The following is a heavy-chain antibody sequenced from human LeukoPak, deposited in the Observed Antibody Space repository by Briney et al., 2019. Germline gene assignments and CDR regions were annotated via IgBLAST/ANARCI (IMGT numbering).Heavy chain of an antibody. V-gene: IGHV3-30*02. J-gene: IGHJ6*03. D-gene: IGHD1-1*01. CDR3: AKDSQLDVGSDYYYYFYMDV. CDR2: IRYDGNDK. Sequence: GGSLRLSCAASGFSFSTFGMYWVRQVPGKGLEWVAFIRYDGNDKYYGDSAKDRFTISRDNSKNTLYLQMNSLTTDDTGVYYCAKDSQLDVGSDYYYYFYMDVWGRGTTVTVPS. CDR1: GFSFSTFG.